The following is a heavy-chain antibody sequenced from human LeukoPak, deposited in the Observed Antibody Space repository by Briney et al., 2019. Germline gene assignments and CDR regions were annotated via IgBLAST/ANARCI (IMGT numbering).Heavy chain of an antibody. Sequence: SVKVSFTASAGTFSSYAISWVRQAPGQGLEWMGGIIPIFGTANYAQKFQGRVTITTDESTSTAYMELSSLRSEDTAVYYCARSYGSGIYYMDVWGKGTTVTVSS. CDR3: ARSYGSGIYYMDV. CDR1: AGTFSSYA. J-gene: IGHJ6*03. D-gene: IGHD3-10*01. V-gene: IGHV1-69*05. CDR2: IIPIFGTA.